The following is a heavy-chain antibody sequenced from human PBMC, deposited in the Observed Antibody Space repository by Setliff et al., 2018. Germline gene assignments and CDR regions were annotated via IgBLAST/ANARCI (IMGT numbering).Heavy chain of an antibody. D-gene: IGHD4-4*01. V-gene: IGHV4-34*01. CDR2: INHSGST. Sequence: SETLSLTCAVYGGSFSGYYWSWIRQPPGKGLEWIGEINHSGSTNYNPSLKSRVAISIDTSKNQFSLKLSSVTAADTAVYYCASLGMTTMMDWYFDLWGRGTLVTVSS. CDR1: GGSFSGYY. CDR3: ASLGMTTMMDWYFDL. J-gene: IGHJ2*01.